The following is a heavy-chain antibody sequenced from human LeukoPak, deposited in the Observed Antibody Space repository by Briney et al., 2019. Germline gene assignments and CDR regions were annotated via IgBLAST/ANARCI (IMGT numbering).Heavy chain of an antibody. J-gene: IGHJ4*02. D-gene: IGHD5-12*01. CDR2: LSYNAKTV. CDR3: ARASYTGFDLHFDQ. Sequence: GGSLTLSCSASGFTFSRREMAXVRQAPGKGXEXXXYLSYNAKTVLHADSVKGRFTISRDNAKNSLYLQMDSLRVEDTAFYFCARASYTGFDLHFDQWGQGTLVTVSS. CDR1: GFTFSRRE. V-gene: IGHV3-48*03.